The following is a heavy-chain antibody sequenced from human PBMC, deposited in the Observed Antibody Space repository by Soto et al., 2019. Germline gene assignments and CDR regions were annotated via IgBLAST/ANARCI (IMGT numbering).Heavy chain of an antibody. J-gene: IGHJ6*02. CDR2: IRNKANSYTT. CDR3: ARGEARAGHCHHYGVDV. V-gene: IGHV3-72*01. D-gene: IGHD6-13*01. Sequence: EVQLVESGGGLVQPGGSLRLSCAASGFTFSDHYMDWVRQAPGKGLEWVGRIRNKANSYTTEYATSVKGRFIISRDESKNSLCLQMNSLKTEDTAVYYCARGEARAGHCHHYGVDVWGQGTTVTVSS. CDR1: GFTFSDHY.